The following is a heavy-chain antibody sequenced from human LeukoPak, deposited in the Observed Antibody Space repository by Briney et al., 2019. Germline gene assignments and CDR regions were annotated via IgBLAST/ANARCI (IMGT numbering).Heavy chain of an antibody. CDR1: GGAISSGSYY. Sequence: PSGRVCQTGAEAGGAISSGSYYRGWIRQPPGKGLEWIGSIYYSGSTYYNPSRKSRGTISVDTSKNQFSLKLSSVTAADTAVYYCARAKWELLYYWGQGTLVTVSS. V-gene: IGHV4-39*07. CDR2: IYYSGST. CDR3: ARAKWELLYY. J-gene: IGHJ4*02. D-gene: IGHD1-26*01.